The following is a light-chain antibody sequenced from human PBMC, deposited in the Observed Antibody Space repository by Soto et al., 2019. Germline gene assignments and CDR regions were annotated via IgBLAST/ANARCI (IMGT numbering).Light chain of an antibody. Sequence: QSALTQPASVSGSPGQSITISCTGTSSDVGSYNLVSWYQQHPGKAPKLMIYEGSKRPSGVSNRFSGSKSGNTASLTISGLQAEDEADYYRCSYAGSRTYVFGTGTKVTVL. CDR1: SSDVGSYNL. V-gene: IGLV2-23*01. J-gene: IGLJ1*01. CDR3: CSYAGSRTYV. CDR2: EGS.